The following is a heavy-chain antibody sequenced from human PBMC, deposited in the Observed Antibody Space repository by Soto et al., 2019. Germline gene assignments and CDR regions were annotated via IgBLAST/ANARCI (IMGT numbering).Heavy chain of an antibody. J-gene: IGHJ4*02. D-gene: IGHD3-16*01. CDR1: GFTFSSHA. Sequence: VQLLESGGGSVQPGESLRLSCKASGFTFSSHAMSWVRQGPGKGLEWVSGINFSGGSTYYANSVKGRFTISRDNSRSTVYLKMTSLRPEDTAMYFCAKVVEGGDHWGQGTLVIVSS. CDR3: AKVVEGGDH. CDR2: INFSGGST. V-gene: IGHV3-23*01.